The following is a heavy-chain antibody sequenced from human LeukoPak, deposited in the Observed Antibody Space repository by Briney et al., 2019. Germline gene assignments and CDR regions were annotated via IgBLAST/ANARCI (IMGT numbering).Heavy chain of an antibody. Sequence: KPGGSLRLSCAAPGFTFSSYSMNWVRQAPGKGLEWASSISSSSSYIYYADSVKGRFTISRDNAKNSLYLQMNSLRAEDTAVYYCARQVATVTTSRGSEDYYYYMDVWGKGTTVTVSS. D-gene: IGHD4-11*01. CDR1: GFTFSSYS. V-gene: IGHV3-21*01. CDR2: ISSSSSYI. J-gene: IGHJ6*03. CDR3: ARQVATVTTSRGSEDYYYYMDV.